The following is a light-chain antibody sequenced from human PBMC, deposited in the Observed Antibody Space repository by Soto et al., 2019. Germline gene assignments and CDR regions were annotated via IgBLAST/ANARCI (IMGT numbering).Light chain of an antibody. J-gene: IGKJ1*01. V-gene: IGKV3-15*01. CDR3: QQYDNWKT. Sequence: EIVMTQSPATLSVSPGERATLSCRASQSVTTNLAWYQQKPGQAPRLLIYGASTRATGIPARFSGSGSGTEFTLPITSLQSEDFALYYCQQYDNWKTFGQGTNVDFK. CDR1: QSVTTN. CDR2: GAS.